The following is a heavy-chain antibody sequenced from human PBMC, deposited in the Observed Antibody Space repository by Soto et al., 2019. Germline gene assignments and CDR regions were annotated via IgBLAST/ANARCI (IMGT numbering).Heavy chain of an antibody. D-gene: IGHD3-10*01. CDR1: GGSISSYY. Sequence: SETLSLTCTVSGGSISSYYWSWIRQPPGKGLEWIGYIYYSGSTNYNPSLKSRVTISVDTSKNQFSLKLSSVTAADTAIYYCTREGSAPYYYSGMDAWGQGTTVTVSS. J-gene: IGHJ6*02. CDR3: TREGSAPYYYSGMDA. V-gene: IGHV4-59*01. CDR2: IYYSGST.